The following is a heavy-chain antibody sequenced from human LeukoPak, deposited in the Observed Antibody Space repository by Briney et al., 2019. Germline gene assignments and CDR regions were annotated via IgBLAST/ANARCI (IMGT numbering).Heavy chain of an antibody. D-gene: IGHD2-2*01. CDR2: INRGGDGA. Sequence: ASVKVSCKVSGYPFRKYYMHWVRQAPGQGREWMGIINRGGDGATYAQKFQGRVTMNRDISTNTVYMHLSSLRSDDTAVYYCATDVAGMRTQFDIVVVPPEGPLFDYWGQGTLVTVSS. CDR1: GYPFRKYY. CDR3: ATDVAGMRTQFDIVVVPPEGPLFDY. V-gene: IGHV1-46*01. J-gene: IGHJ4*02.